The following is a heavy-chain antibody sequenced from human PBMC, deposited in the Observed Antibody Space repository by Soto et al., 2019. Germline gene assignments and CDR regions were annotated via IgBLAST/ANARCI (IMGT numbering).Heavy chain of an antibody. CDR3: ARDMDSSGSGKFDY. D-gene: IGHD6-19*01. J-gene: IGHJ4*02. CDR1: GGTISSGCYY. V-gene: IGHV4-31*03. Sequence: SETLSLTCPVPGGTISSGCYYWSWIRQHPGKGLEWIGYIYYSGSTYYNPSLKSRVTISVDTSKNQFSLKLSSVTAADTAVYYCARDMDSSGSGKFDYWGQGTLVTVSS. CDR2: IYYSGST.